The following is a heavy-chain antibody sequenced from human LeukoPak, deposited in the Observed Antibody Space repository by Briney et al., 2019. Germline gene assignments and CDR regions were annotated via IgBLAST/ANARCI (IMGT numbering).Heavy chain of an antibody. Sequence: GESLKISCKGSGYGFTNYWIAWVRQMPGKGLECMGIIYPGDSDTRYSPSFQGQVTMSVDRSISTAYLQWSSLKASDTAMYYCAYSGTYYNPPFQYWGQGTLVTVSS. CDR2: IYPGDSDT. D-gene: IGHD3-10*01. CDR3: AYSGTYYNPPFQY. V-gene: IGHV5-51*01. J-gene: IGHJ4*02. CDR1: GYGFTNYW.